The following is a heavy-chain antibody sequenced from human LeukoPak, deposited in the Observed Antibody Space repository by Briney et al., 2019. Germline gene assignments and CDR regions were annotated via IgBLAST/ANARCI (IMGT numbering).Heavy chain of an antibody. CDR1: GGSIRGYY. CDR3: ARGIYGASPQGVAY. V-gene: IGHV4-59*12. CDR2: IYDSGST. J-gene: IGHJ4*02. D-gene: IGHD2-15*01. Sequence: PSETLSLTCTVSGGSIRGYYWSWIRQPPGKGLEWIGYIYDSGSTKYNPSLKSRVTISVDTYKNQFSLKLTSLIATDTAVYYCARGIYGASPQGVAYWGQGILVTVSS.